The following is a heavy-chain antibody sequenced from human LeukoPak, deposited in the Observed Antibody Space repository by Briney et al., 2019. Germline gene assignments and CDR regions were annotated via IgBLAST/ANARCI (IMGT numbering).Heavy chain of an antibody. CDR3: ARGLTVVGWFDP. V-gene: IGHV3-23*01. CDR1: GFTFSSYA. CDR2: ISGSGGST. J-gene: IGHJ5*02. Sequence: GGSLRLSCAASGFTFSSYAMSWVRQAPGKGLEWVSAISGSGGSTYYADSVKGRFTISRDNSKNTLYLQMNSLRAEDTAVYYCARGLTVVGWFDPWGQGTLVTVSS. D-gene: IGHD4/OR15-4a*01.